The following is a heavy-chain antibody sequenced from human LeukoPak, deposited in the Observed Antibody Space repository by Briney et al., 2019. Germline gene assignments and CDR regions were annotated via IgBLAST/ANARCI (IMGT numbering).Heavy chain of an antibody. V-gene: IGHV3-33*01. CDR2: IWDDGSKK. D-gene: IGHD3-9*01. CDR1: GFTFSSYG. J-gene: IGHJ4*02. CDR3: ARHGTYPDW. Sequence: PGGSLRLSCAASGFTFSSYGREWVRQAPGKGLEWVAFIWDDGSKKYYADSVKGRFTISRDNAKNSLYLQIDSLRDEDPAVYYCARHGTYPDWWGQGTLVTVSS.